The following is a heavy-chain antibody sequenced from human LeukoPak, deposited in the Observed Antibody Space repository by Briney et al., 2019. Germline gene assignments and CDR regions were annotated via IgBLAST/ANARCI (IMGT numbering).Heavy chain of an antibody. D-gene: IGHD3-22*01. Sequence: GASVKVSCKASGYTFTSYGISWVRRAPGQGREWMGWISAYNGNTNYAQKLQGRVTMTTDTSTSTAYMELRSLRSDDTAVYYCARDGYYDSSGSDDYWGQGTLLTVSS. CDR2: ISAYNGNT. J-gene: IGHJ4*02. CDR3: ARDGYYDSSGSDDY. V-gene: IGHV1-18*01. CDR1: GYTFTSYG.